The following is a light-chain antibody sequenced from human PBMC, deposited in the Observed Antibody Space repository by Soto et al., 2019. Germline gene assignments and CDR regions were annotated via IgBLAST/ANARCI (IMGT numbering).Light chain of an antibody. CDR3: TSYPSSSTTYV. Sequence: QSVLTQPASVSGSPGQSITISCTGTSSDIGGYDYVSWYQQHPGKAPKLMIYEVSNRPSGVSNRFSGSKSGNTASLTTSGLQAEDEEDDYCTSYPSSSTTYVFGTGTKVTVL. V-gene: IGLV2-14*01. CDR1: SSDIGGYDY. J-gene: IGLJ1*01. CDR2: EVS.